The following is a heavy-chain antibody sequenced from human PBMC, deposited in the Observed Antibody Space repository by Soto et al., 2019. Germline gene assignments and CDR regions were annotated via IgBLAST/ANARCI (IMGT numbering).Heavy chain of an antibody. CDR2: INPKNGAT. D-gene: IGHD6-19*01. CDR1: GNTFTGHF. Sequence: GASVKVSCKASGNTFTGHFVHWVRQAPGQGLEWMGGINPKNGATNYAQNFQDWVTMTRDTSTTTAYMEVRRLRSDDTAVYYCATNDGGGSGSQLNYWGRGTLVTVSS. CDR3: ATNDGGGSGSQLNY. J-gene: IGHJ4*02. V-gene: IGHV1-2*04.